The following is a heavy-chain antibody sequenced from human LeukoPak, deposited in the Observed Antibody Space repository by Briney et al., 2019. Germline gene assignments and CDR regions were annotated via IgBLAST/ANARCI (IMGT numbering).Heavy chain of an antibody. V-gene: IGHV4-34*01. D-gene: IGHD6-13*01. Sequence: SETLSLTCAVYGGSLSGYYWSWIRQSPGKGLEWIGEVNHGGSTNYNPSLKSRVTMSVDTSKNQFSLKLSSVTAADTAVYYCARHAGGIAAAGTRPFDYWGQGTLVTVSS. CDR1: GGSLSGYY. CDR2: VNHGGST. J-gene: IGHJ4*02. CDR3: ARHAGGIAAAGTRPFDY.